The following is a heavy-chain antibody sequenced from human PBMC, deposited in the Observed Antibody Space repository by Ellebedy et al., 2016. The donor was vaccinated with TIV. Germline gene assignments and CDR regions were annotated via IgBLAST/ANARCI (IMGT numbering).Heavy chain of an antibody. CDR1: GYTFIGYY. CDR3: ARIVRGSSGFDY. CDR2: TNPDSGGT. Sequence: ASVKVSCKASGYTFIGYYIHWVRQAPGQGLEWMGWTNPDSGGTTYAQKFQGWVTMTRDTSISTAYMELSRLKSDDTALYYCARIVRGSSGFDYWGQGTLVTVSS. D-gene: IGHD6-19*01. V-gene: IGHV1-2*04. J-gene: IGHJ4*02.